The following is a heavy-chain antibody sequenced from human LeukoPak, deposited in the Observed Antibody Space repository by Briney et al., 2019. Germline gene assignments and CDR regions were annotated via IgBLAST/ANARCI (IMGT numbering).Heavy chain of an antibody. CDR2: INPNSGGT. CDR3: ARDAAGIYSGSYRD. J-gene: IGHJ4*02. CDR1: GYTFTSYY. Sequence: ASVKVSCKASGYTFTSYYMHWVRQAPGQGLEWMGWINPNSGGTNYAQKFQGRVTMTRDTSISTAYMELSRLRSDDTAVYYCARDAAGIYSGSYRDWGQGTLVTVSS. D-gene: IGHD1-26*01. V-gene: IGHV1-2*02.